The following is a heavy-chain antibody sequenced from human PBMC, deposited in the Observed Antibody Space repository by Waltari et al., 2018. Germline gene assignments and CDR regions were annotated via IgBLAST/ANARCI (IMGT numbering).Heavy chain of an antibody. J-gene: IGHJ3*02. CDR2: IIPIFGTA. V-gene: IGHV1-69*01. CDR1: GGTFRSYA. D-gene: IGHD3-3*01. CDR3: ARIYDFWSGYSDDAFDI. Sequence: QVQLVQSGAEVKKPGSSVKVSCKASGGTFRSYAISWVLQAPGQGLEWMGGIIPIFGTANYAQKFQGRVTITADESTSTAYMELSSLRSEDTAVYYCARIYDFWSGYSDDAFDIWGQGTMVTVSS.